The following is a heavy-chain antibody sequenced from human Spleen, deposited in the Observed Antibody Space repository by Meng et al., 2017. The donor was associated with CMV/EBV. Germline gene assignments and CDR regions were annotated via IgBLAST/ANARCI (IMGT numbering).Heavy chain of an antibody. CDR2: VIPLFAAT. CDR3: ARAPTYSGSRWEWFDP. D-gene: IGHD1-26*01. V-gene: IGHV1-69*05. CDR1: GGTLKSEA. J-gene: IGHJ5*02. Sequence: SGGTLKSEAVNWGQQAHGQGLGWMGGVIPLFAATNYAQKFQGRVTITTDESTTTAYMELSSLGFEDTAVYYCARAPTYSGSRWEWFDPWGQGTLVTVSS.